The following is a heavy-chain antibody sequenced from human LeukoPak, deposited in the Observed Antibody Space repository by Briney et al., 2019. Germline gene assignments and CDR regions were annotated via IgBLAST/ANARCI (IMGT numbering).Heavy chain of an antibody. CDR1: GGTFSSYA. Sequence: SVKVSSKASGGTFSSYAISWVRQAPGQGLEWMGGIIPIFGTANYAQKFQGRVTITADESTSTAYMELSSLRSEDTAVYYCAKTGSYYDSSGYGYGYFDYWGQGTLVTVSS. D-gene: IGHD3-22*01. J-gene: IGHJ4*02. CDR3: AKTGSYYDSSGYGYGYFDY. V-gene: IGHV1-69*13. CDR2: IIPIFGTA.